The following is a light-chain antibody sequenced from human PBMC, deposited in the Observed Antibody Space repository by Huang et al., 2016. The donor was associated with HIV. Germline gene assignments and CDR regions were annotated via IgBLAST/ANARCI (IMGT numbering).Light chain of an antibody. J-gene: IGKJ1*01. Sequence: IVMTQSPATLSVSPGERATLSCRASQYVATTLAWYQQRPGQAPRLLITGASTRATGIPARFSGSGSGTYFTLTITSLQSEDFAVYYCQQYNKQWTFGQGTKVEIK. V-gene: IGKV3-15*01. CDR3: QQYNKQWT. CDR1: QYVATT. CDR2: GAS.